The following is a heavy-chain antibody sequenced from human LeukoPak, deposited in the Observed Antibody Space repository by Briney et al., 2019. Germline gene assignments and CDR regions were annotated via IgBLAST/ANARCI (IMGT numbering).Heavy chain of an antibody. D-gene: IGHD6-13*01. CDR1: AYTFTSYD. J-gene: IGHJ6*02. CDR3: ARLASSSWPLYYYYGMDV. Sequence: ASVKVSCKASAYTFTSYDINWVRQATGQGLEWMGWMNPNSANTGYAQKFQGRVTMTRNTSISTAYMELSSLRSEDTAVYYCARLASSSWPLYYYYGMDVWGQGTTVTVSS. CDR2: MNPNSANT. V-gene: IGHV1-8*01.